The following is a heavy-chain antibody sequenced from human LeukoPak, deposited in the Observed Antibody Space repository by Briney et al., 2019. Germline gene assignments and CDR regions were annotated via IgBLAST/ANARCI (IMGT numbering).Heavy chain of an antibody. J-gene: IGHJ3*02. D-gene: IGHD4-23*01. V-gene: IGHV3-23*01. CDR3: AKYTVVTPSHAFDI. Sequence: GGSLRLSCAASGFTFSSYAMSWVRQAPGKGLEWVSAISGSGGSTFYADSVKGRLTISRDNSKNTLYLQMNSLRAEDTAVYYCAKYTVVTPSHAFDIWGKETMVTVPS. CDR1: GFTFSSYA. CDR2: ISGSGGST.